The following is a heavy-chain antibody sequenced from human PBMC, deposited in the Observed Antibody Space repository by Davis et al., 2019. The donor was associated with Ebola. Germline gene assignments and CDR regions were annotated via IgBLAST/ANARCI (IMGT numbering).Heavy chain of an antibody. CDR1: GFTFSSYS. V-gene: IGHV3-21*01. J-gene: IGHJ4*02. CDR3: ARDMRLWFGELSD. D-gene: IGHD3-10*01. Sequence: PGGSLRLSCAASGFTFSSYSMNWVRQAPGKGLEWVSSISSSSSYIYYADSVKGRFTISRDNAKNSLYLQMNSLRDEDTAVYYCARDMRLWFGELSDWGQGTLVTVSS. CDR2: ISSSSSYI.